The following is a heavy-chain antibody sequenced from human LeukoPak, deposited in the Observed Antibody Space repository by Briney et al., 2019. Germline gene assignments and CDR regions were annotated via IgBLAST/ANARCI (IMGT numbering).Heavy chain of an antibody. CDR2: IYHSGST. V-gene: IGHV4-4*02. Sequence: PSGTLSLTCAVSGGSTSSSNWWSWVRQPPGKGLEWIGEIYHSGSTNYNPSLKSRVTISVDKSKNQFSLKLSSVTAADTAVYYCASPGYSSSWYRPYYYYGMDVWGKGTTVTVSS. CDR1: GGSTSSSNW. D-gene: IGHD6-13*01. CDR3: ASPGYSSSWYRPYYYYGMDV. J-gene: IGHJ6*04.